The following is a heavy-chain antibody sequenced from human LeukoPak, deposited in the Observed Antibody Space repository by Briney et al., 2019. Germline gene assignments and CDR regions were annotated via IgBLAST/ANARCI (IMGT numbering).Heavy chain of an antibody. CDR2: IYISGST. CDR3: AGRGTNTGWSFDY. V-gene: IGHV4-4*07. CDR1: DVSISSWC. J-gene: IGHJ4*02. D-gene: IGHD6-19*01. Sequence: SETLSLTCTVSDVSISSWCWSWLRQPAGQGLEWVGQIYISGSTNYNPSLNGRVSMSLDTSKSQFSMVMSSVTAVNTAIYYCAGRGTNTGWSFDYWGQGTLVTVS.